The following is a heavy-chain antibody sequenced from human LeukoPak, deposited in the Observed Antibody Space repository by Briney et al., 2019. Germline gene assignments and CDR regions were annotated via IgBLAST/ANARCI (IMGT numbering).Heavy chain of an antibody. V-gene: IGHV3-66*01. J-gene: IGHJ6*02. CDR3: AGGTITLVRGVTQGYFPYTMDV. D-gene: IGHD3-10*01. Sequence: GGSLRLSCVVSGFTVSSNYMSWVRQAPGKGLEWVSVIYSGGSTYYADSVKGRFTFSRDNSKNTLYLQMNSLRAEDTAVYYCAGGTITLVRGVTQGYFPYTMDVWGQGTTVTVSS. CDR2: IYSGGST. CDR1: GFTVSSNY.